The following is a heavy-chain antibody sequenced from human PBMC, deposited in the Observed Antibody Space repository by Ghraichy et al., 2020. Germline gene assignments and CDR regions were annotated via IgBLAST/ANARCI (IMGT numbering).Heavy chain of an antibody. CDR3: ATFLDPVQYYYYGMDV. CDR2: ISSSSSTI. D-gene: IGHD3/OR15-3a*01. Sequence: GGSLRLSCAASGFTFSSYSMNWVRQAPGKGLEWVSYISSSSSTIYYADSVKGRFTISRDNAKNSLYLQMNSLRDEDTAVYYCATFLDPVQYYYYGMDVWGQGTTVTASS. V-gene: IGHV3-48*02. CDR1: GFTFSSYS. J-gene: IGHJ6*02.